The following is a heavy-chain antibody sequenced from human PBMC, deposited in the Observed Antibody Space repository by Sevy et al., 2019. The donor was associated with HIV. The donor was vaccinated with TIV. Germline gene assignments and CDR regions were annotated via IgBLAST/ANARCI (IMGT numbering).Heavy chain of an antibody. V-gene: IGHV3-23*01. Sequence: GGSLRLPCAASGFTFNSFAMGWVRQAPGKVLDWISVISGTGDYTYCADSVKGRFTISRDNSKNTLFLQMNSLRAEDTAIFYCAKKMGGGSGMAFLVDFWGQGTLVTVSS. CDR3: AKKMGGGSGMAFLVDF. D-gene: IGHD5-18*01. CDR1: GFTFNSFA. CDR2: ISGTGDYT. J-gene: IGHJ4*02.